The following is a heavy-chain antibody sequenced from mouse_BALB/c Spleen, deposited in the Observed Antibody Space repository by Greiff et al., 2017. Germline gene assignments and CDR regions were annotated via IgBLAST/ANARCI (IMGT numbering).Heavy chain of an antibody. CDR3: ARLWDYDSFFDY. CDR2: IYPGDGDT. J-gene: IGHJ2*01. Sequence: VQLQQSGPELVKPGASVKISCKASGYAFSSSWMNWVKQRPGQGLEWIGRIYPGDGDTNYNGKFKGKATLTADKSSSTAYMQLSSLTSVDSAVYFCARLWDYDSFFDYWGQGTTLTVSS. D-gene: IGHD2-4*01. CDR1: GYAFSSSW. V-gene: IGHV1-82*01.